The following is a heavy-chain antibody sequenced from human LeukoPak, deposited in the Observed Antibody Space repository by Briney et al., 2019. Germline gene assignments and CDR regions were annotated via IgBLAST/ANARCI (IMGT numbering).Heavy chain of an antibody. CDR3: ARDRRFGEPVPGDY. J-gene: IGHJ4*02. CDR1: GFTFSSYS. CDR2: ISSSSSYI. Sequence: GGSLRLSCAASGFTFSSYSMNWVRQAPGKGLEWVSSISSSSSYIYYADSVKGRFTISRDNAKNSLYLQMNSLRAEDTAVYYCARDRRFGEPVPGDYWGQGTLVTVSS. V-gene: IGHV3-21*01. D-gene: IGHD3-10*01.